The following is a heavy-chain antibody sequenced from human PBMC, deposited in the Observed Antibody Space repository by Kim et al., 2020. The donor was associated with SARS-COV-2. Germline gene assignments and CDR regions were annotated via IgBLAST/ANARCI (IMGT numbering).Heavy chain of an antibody. D-gene: IGHD3-10*01. CDR3: TRALDGLWFGESNYYYGIDV. V-gene: IGHV3-73*01. Sequence: GGSLRLSCAASGFTVSGSAMHWVRQASGKGLEWVGRIRSKANSYAAAYAASGKGRFTVSRDESKNTAYLQMNSLKTEDTAVYYCTRALDGLWFGESNYYYGIDVWGQGTAVTVSS. CDR1: GFTVSGSA. CDR2: IRSKANSYAA. J-gene: IGHJ6*01.